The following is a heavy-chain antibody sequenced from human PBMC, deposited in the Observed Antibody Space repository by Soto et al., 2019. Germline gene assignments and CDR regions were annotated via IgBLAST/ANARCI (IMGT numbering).Heavy chain of an antibody. J-gene: IGHJ3*02. Sequence: PSETLSLTCTVSGGSISSGGYYWSWIRQHPGKGLEWIGYIYYSGSTYYNPSLKSRVTISVDTSKNQFSLKLSSVTAADTAVYYCARSPDYCSGGSCYATAFDIWGQGTMVTVSS. CDR2: IYYSGST. V-gene: IGHV4-31*03. CDR1: GGSISSGGYY. D-gene: IGHD2-15*01. CDR3: ARSPDYCSGGSCYATAFDI.